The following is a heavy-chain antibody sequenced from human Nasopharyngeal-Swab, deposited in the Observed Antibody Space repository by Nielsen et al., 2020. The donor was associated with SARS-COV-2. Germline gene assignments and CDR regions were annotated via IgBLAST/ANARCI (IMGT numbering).Heavy chain of an antibody. V-gene: IGHV3-7*01. Sequence: GESLKISCAASGFTFSSYWMSWVRQAPGKGLEWVANIKQDGSEKYYVDSVKGRFTISRDNAKNSLYLQMNSLRAEDTAVYYCARDFRSVNFYYYYYGMDVWGQGTTVTVPS. D-gene: IGHD1-20*01. CDR2: IKQDGSEK. CDR1: GFTFSSYW. CDR3: ARDFRSVNFYYYYYGMDV. J-gene: IGHJ6*02.